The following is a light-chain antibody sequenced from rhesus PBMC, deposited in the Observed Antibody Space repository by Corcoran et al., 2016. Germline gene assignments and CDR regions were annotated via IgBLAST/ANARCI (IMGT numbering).Light chain of an antibody. Sequence: EIVMTQSPATLSLSPGETATISCRTSQSVSSYLAWYQQKPGQAPRLLIYGAYSRATGIPDRFSGSGFGTDFTLTISSLEPEDFAVYYCQETSNLWTFGQGTKVEIK. V-gene: IGKV3-31*02. CDR3: QETSNLWT. CDR1: QSVSSY. CDR2: GAY. J-gene: IGKJ1*01.